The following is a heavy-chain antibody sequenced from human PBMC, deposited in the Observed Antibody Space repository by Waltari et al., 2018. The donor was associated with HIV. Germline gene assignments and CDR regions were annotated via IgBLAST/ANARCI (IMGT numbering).Heavy chain of an antibody. CDR2: ISYDGSNK. CDR1: GFTFSSYG. CDR3: AKDRDWAREYYFDY. V-gene: IGHV3-30*18. Sequence: QVQLVESGGGVVQPGRSLRLSCAASGFTFSSYGMHWVRQAPGKGLEWVAVISYDGSNKYYADAVKGRFTISRDNSKNTLYLQMNSLRAEDTAVYYCAKDRDWAREYYFDYWGQGTLVTVSS. J-gene: IGHJ4*02. D-gene: IGHD2-21*02.